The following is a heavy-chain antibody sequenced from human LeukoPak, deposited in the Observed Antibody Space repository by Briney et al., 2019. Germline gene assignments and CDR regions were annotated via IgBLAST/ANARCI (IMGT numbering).Heavy chain of an antibody. CDR3: ARNGGSGTYYGGSFDY. D-gene: IGHD1-26*01. CDR2: IYTSGST. Sequence: SETLSLTCTVSGGSISSYYWSWIRQSAGKGLEWIGRIYTSGSTDYNPSLKSRVTMSVDTSKNQFSLKLSSVTAADTAMYYCARNGGSGTYYGGSFDYWGQGTLVTVSS. J-gene: IGHJ4*02. CDR1: GGSISSYY. V-gene: IGHV4-4*07.